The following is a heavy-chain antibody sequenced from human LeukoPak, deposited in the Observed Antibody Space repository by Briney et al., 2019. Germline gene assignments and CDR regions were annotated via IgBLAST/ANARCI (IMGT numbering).Heavy chain of an antibody. Sequence: ASVKVSCKADGYTFTSYFISWVRQTPGQGLEWMGWISAYNGNANYAQKFLGRVTMTTDTATSTAYMELRSLRSDDTAVFYCARADYYSAMDVWGQGTSVTVSS. V-gene: IGHV1-18*01. CDR2: ISAYNGNA. CDR1: GYTFTSYF. J-gene: IGHJ6*02. CDR3: ARADYYSAMDV.